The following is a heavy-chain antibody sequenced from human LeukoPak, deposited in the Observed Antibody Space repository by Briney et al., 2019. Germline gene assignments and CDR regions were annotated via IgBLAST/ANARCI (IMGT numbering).Heavy chain of an antibody. V-gene: IGHV3-30*18. J-gene: IGHJ4*02. CDR2: ISYDGNNK. Sequence: TGGSLRLSCAASGFTFSNYGIHWVRQAPGKGLEWVAVISYDGNNKYYADSVKGRFTISRDSSKNTLFLRMNSLRAEDTAVYYCAKGVDYCSGGSCPADYWGPGTPVTVSS. CDR1: GFTFSNYG. CDR3: AKGVDYCSGGSCPADY. D-gene: IGHD2-15*01.